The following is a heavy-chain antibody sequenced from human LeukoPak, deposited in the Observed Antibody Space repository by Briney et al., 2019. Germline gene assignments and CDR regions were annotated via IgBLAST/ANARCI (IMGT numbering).Heavy chain of an antibody. D-gene: IGHD6-13*01. V-gene: IGHV3-53*01. J-gene: IGHJ6*02. CDR1: GFTVSSNY. CDR2: IYSGGST. CDR3: ARDESSKYYYYYGMDV. Sequence: GGSLRLSCAASGFTVSSNYMSWVRQAPGKGLEWVSVIYSGGSTYYADSVKGQFTISRDNSKNTLYLQMNSLRAEDTAVYYCARDESSKYYYYYGMDVWGQGTTVTVSS.